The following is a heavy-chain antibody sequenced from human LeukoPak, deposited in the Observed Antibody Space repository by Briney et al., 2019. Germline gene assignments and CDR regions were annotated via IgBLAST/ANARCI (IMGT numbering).Heavy chain of an antibody. CDR1: GFTFSSYG. Sequence: GGTLRLSCAASGFTFSSYGMNWVRQAPGKGLEWVAVISYDGSNKYYADSVKGRFTISRDNSKNTLYLQMNSLRAEDTAVYYCAKVAARRDGYNYFDYWGQGTLVTVSS. CDR3: AKVAARRDGYNYFDY. V-gene: IGHV3-30*18. CDR2: ISYDGSNK. D-gene: IGHD5-24*01. J-gene: IGHJ4*02.